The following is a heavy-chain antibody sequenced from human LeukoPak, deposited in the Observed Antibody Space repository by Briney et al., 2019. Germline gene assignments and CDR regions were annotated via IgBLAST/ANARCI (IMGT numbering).Heavy chain of an antibody. CDR1: GGPISRYY. V-gene: IGHV4-4*07. CDR3: ARGYGSGSYGIDP. Sequence: ETLSLPCTVSGGPISRYYWSWIRPPAGQGLEWIGRSYTSGSTNYNPALKSRVTMSVDTSKNQFTLKLSSVTAADTAVYYCARGYGSGSYGIDPWGQGTLVSVSS. J-gene: IGHJ5*02. CDR2: SYTSGST. D-gene: IGHD3-10*01.